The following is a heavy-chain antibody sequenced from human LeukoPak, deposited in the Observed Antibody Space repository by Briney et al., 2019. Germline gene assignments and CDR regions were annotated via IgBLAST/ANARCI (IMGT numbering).Heavy chain of an antibody. V-gene: IGHV4-38-2*02. CDR1: RYSISSGYY. CDR2: IYHSGSI. J-gene: IGHJ4*02. D-gene: IGHD5-18*01. CDR3: AREYSYGYFDY. Sequence: SETLSLTCTVYRYSISSGYYWAWIRQPPGKGLEWIGSIYHSGSIHYNPSLKSRVTISVDTSKNQFSLKLSSVTAADTAVFYCAREYSYGYFDYWGQGTLVTVSS.